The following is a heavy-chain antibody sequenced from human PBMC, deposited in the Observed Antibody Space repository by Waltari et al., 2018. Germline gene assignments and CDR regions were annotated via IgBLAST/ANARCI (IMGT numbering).Heavy chain of an antibody. V-gene: IGHV3-7*01. Sequence: EVQLVESGGGLVQPGGSLRLSCAASGFTFSSYWMSWVRQAPGKGLEWVANIKQDGSEKYHVDSVKGRFTISRDNAKNSLYLQMNSLRAEDTAVYYCARSRNERRGAYYYYYMDVWGKGTTVTVSS. CDR2: IKQDGSEK. D-gene: IGHD1-1*01. CDR3: ARSRNERRGAYYYYYMDV. CDR1: GFTFSSYW. J-gene: IGHJ6*03.